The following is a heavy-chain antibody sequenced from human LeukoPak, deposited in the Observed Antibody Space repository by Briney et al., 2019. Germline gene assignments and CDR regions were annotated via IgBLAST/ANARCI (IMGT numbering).Heavy chain of an antibody. J-gene: IGHJ4*02. V-gene: IGHV3-23*01. CDR2: ISASGGST. D-gene: IGHD6-19*01. CDR3: AKAMAGSTYYFDS. Sequence: PGGSLRLSCAASGFTFSSYAMNWVRQAPGKGLEWVSAISASGGSTYYADSVKGRFTISRDTSKNTLYLQMSSLRGEDTAVYYCAKAMAGSTYYFDSWGQRTLVTVSS. CDR1: GFTFSSYA.